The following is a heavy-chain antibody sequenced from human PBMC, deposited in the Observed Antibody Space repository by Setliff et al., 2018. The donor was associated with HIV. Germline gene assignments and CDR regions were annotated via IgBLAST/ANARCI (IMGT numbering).Heavy chain of an antibody. Sequence: ASVKVSCKTSGYAFSDYSIHWVRQAPGQGLEWVGRINPDSRGTNYAQTFQGRVTMTRDTSANTAYMELSRLRSDDTAVFYCARRGRQQSDAFDIWGQGTTVTVSS. V-gene: IGHV1-2*06. CDR1: GYAFSDYS. CDR3: ARRGRQQSDAFDI. CDR2: INPDSRGT. D-gene: IGHD6-13*01. J-gene: IGHJ3*02.